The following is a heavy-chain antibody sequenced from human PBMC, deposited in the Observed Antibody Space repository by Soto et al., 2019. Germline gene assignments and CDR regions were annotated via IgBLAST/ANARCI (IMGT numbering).Heavy chain of an antibody. CDR1: GGSFSGYY. Sequence: SETLSLTCAVYGGSFSGYYWSWIRQPPGKGLEWIGEINHSGSTNYNPSLKSRVTISVDTSKNQFSLKLSSVTAADTAVYYCARGRIAAAGRNWFDPWGQGTLVPVSS. D-gene: IGHD6-13*01. CDR3: ARGRIAAAGRNWFDP. J-gene: IGHJ5*02. CDR2: INHSGST. V-gene: IGHV4-34*01.